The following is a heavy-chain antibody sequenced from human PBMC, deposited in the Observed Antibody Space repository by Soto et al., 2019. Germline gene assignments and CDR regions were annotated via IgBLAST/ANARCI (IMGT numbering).Heavy chain of an antibody. CDR1: GFSLSTSGVG. CDR3: AHVYGGYDNFDY. CDR2: IYWDDDK. V-gene: IGHV2-5*02. Sequence: QITLKESGPTLVKPTQTLTLTCTFSGFSLSTSGVGGAWILQPPGRALEWLALIYWDDDKRYSPSLKSRLTITKDTSKNQVVLTMTNMDPVDTATYYCAHVYGGYDNFDYWGQGTLVTVSS. J-gene: IGHJ4*02. D-gene: IGHD5-12*01.